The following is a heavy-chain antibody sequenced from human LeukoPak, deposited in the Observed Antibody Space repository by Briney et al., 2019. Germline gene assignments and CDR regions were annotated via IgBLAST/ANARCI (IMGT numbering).Heavy chain of an antibody. D-gene: IGHD2-2*01. CDR2: ISSSGSTI. V-gene: IGHV3-11*01. CDR1: GFTFSDYY. CDR3: AREDRSSTSRGAFDI. Sequence: GGSLRLSCAASGFTFSDYYMSWIRQAPGKGLEWVSYISSSGSTIYYADSVKGRFTISRDNAKNSLYLQMNSLRSDDTAVYYCAREDRSSTSRGAFDIWGQGTMVTVSS. J-gene: IGHJ3*02.